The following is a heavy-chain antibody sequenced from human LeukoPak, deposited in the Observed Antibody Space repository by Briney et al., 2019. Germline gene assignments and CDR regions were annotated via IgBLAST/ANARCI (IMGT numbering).Heavy chain of an antibody. J-gene: IGHJ4*02. CDR2: IWYDGSNK. CDR3: ARNVGYGDYVGGTVPYYFDY. Sequence: GGSLRLSCAASGFTFSSYGMHWVRQAPGKGLEWVAVIWYDGSNKYYADSVKGRFTISRHNSKNTLYLQMNSLRAEDTAVYYCARNVGYGDYVGGTVPYYFDYWGQGTLVTVSS. D-gene: IGHD4-17*01. V-gene: IGHV3-33*01. CDR1: GFTFSSYG.